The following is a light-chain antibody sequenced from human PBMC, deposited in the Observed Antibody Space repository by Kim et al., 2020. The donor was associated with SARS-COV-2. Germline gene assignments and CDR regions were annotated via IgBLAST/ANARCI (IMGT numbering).Light chain of an antibody. J-gene: IGKJ4*01. V-gene: IGKV1-8*01. CDR3: QQYYSYPLT. CDR1: QGVNAY. CDR2: GAS. Sequence: ASTGDGVTITCQASQGVNAYLAWYQQKSGKAPKLLIFGASTLQSAVPSRFSGSGSGTDFALTINSLQTEDFAIYYCQQYYSYPLTFGGGTKVDIK.